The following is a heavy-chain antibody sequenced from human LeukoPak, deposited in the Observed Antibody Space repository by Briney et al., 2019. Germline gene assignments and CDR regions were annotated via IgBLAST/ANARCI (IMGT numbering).Heavy chain of an antibody. V-gene: IGHV4-38-2*01. J-gene: IGHJ4*02. CDR2: IHHSGST. Sequence: PSETLSLTCAVSGYSISSDYDWGWIRPPPGKGREWIGTIHHSGSTYYNPSLKSRVTISLDTSQNQFSLKLSSVTAADTAVFYCAGYSGSFSDYWGQGTLVTVSS. CDR1: GYSISSDYD. D-gene: IGHD1-26*01. CDR3: AGYSGSFSDY.